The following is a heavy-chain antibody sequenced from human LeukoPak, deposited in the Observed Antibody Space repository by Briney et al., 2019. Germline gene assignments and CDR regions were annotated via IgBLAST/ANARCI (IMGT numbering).Heavy chain of an antibody. CDR3: ARNCGGDCYSSPFDY. D-gene: IGHD2-21*02. CDR1: GGSFSGYY. J-gene: IGHJ4*02. V-gene: IGHV4-34*01. Sequence: PSETLSLTCAVYGGSFSGYYWSWIRQPPGKGLEWIGEINHSGSTNYNPSLKSRVTISVDTSKNQFSLKLSSVTAADTAVYYCARNCGGDCYSSPFDYWGQGTLVTVSS. CDR2: INHSGST.